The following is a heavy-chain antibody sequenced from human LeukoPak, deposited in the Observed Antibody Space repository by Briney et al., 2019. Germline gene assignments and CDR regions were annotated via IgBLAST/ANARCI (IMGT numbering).Heavy chain of an antibody. D-gene: IGHD2/OR15-2a*01. J-gene: IGHJ4*02. Sequence: GGSLRLSCAASGFTFAGYGMTWVRQAPGKGLEWVSAINWNGGDTGYADSVKGRFTISRDNAKNSLYLQMNSPQAEDTAFYYCARDSIGSRYFDYWGQGTLVTVSS. CDR3: ARDSIGSRYFDY. V-gene: IGHV3-20*04. CDR2: INWNGGDT. CDR1: GFTFAGYG.